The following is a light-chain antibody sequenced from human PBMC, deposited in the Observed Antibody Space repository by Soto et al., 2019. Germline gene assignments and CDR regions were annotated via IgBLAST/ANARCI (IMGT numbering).Light chain of an antibody. J-gene: IGLJ3*02. V-gene: IGLV2-14*01. CDR2: EVS. Sequence: QSALTQPASVSGSPGQSITISCTGTSSDVGGYNYVSWYQQHPGKAPKLMIYEVSNRPSGVSNRFSGSKAGNTASLTISGLQGEDEADYYCCSYTSSSTRVFGGGTKLTVL. CDR3: CSYTSSSTRV. CDR1: SSDVGGYNY.